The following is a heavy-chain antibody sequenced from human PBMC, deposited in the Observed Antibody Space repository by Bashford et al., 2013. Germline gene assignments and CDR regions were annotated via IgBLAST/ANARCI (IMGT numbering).Heavy chain of an antibody. CDR3: ARGTASHPWFPTGLLD. J-gene: IGHJ4*02. Sequence: SETLSLTCSVSGGSISSNTYYWGWIRQPAGKGLEWIGHRYANATTNYNPSLKSRVSISVDTSQNQFSLSLSSVTGADTAVYYCARGTASHPWFPTGLLDWSQGTLVTVSS. CDR1: GGSISSNTYY. D-gene: IGHD3-10*01. V-gene: IGHV4-61*09. CDR2: RYANATT.